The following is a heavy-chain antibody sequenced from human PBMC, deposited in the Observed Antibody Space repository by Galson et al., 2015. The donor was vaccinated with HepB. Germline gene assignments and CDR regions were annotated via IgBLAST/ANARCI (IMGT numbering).Heavy chain of an antibody. CDR1: GLTFSGSA. D-gene: IGHD6-13*01. CDR3: VRLGHFSGYSSR. J-gene: IGHJ4*02. Sequence: SLRLSCAASGLTFSGSAIHWVRQASGKGPEWLGHIRRKATNFAGLYVPSLKGRFTISRDDSKNLAYLHMRSLKTDDTAVYYCVRLGHFSGYSSRWGQGTLVTVSS. CDR2: IRRKATNFAG. V-gene: IGHV3-73*01.